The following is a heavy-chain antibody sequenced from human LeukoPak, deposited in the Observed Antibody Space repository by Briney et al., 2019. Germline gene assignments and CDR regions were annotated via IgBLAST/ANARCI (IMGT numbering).Heavy chain of an antibody. J-gene: IGHJ2*01. CDR3: AKTRAAVGDWYFDL. CDR1: GFTFSSYA. V-gene: IGHV3-23*01. CDR2: ISGSGGSS. Sequence: PGGSLRLSCAASGFTFSSYAMSWVRQAPGKGLEWVSAISGSGGSSYYADSVKGRFTISRDNSKNTLYLQMNSLRAEDTAVYYCAKTRAAVGDWYFDLWGRGTLVTVSS. D-gene: IGHD6-19*01.